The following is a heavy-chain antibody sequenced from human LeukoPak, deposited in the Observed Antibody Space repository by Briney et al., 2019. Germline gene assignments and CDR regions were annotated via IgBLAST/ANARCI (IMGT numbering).Heavy chain of an antibody. CDR1: GFTFSSYW. Sequence: GGSLRLSCAASGFTFSSYWMHWVRQAPGKGLVWVSRINSDGSSTSYADSVKGRFTVSRDNAKNTLYLQMNSLRAEDTAVYYCARATGSYYSLGYWGQGTLVTVSS. J-gene: IGHJ4*02. CDR2: INSDGSST. D-gene: IGHD1-26*01. V-gene: IGHV3-74*01. CDR3: ARATGSYYSLGY.